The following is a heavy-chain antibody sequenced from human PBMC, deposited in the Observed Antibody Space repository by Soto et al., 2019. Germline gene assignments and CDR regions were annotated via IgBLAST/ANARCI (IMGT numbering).Heavy chain of an antibody. Sequence: PGGSLRLSCEASGFTFSNFGMNWVRQAPGKGLEWVARVWYDGSSKYYVDSVKGRFTISRDNSKETVYLQMNSLRAEDTGVYYWAGEIDSSSDERDVWGRETTVTVAS. CDR3: AGEIDSSSDERDV. CDR1: GFTFSNFG. CDR2: VWYDGSSK. J-gene: IGHJ6*04. V-gene: IGHV3-33*01. D-gene: IGHD4-4*01.